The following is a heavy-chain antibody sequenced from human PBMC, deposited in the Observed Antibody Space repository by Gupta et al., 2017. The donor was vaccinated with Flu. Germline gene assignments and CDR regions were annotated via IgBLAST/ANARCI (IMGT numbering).Heavy chain of an antibody. CDR3: AKEPGPDYHAWGGYRPYF. CDR1: VFTFSSHA. CDR2: VTGSSGPP. V-gene: IGHV3-23*01. D-gene: IGHD3-16*02. Sequence: EVQLLVSGGGLVQPGGSLRLPCSASVFTFSSHAMRRVRQAPGKGLEWGSAVTGSSGPPYYADSVKGRFTIGRDNSKDTLYLQMNSLRIDDTAVYYCAKEPGPDYHAWGGYRPYFRGQGTRVAVS. J-gene: IGHJ1*01.